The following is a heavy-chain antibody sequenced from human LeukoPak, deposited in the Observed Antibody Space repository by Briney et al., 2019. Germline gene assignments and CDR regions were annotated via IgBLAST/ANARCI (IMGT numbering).Heavy chain of an antibody. D-gene: IGHD3-16*01. CDR3: ATPMTTFYYMDV. CDR1: GFTFSSYE. J-gene: IGHJ6*03. V-gene: IGHV3-48*01. Sequence: GGSLRLSCAASGFTFSSYEMNWVRQAPGKGLEWVSYISSSSSSIYYADSVKGRFTISRDNSKNTLYLQMNSLRAEDTAVYYCATPMTTFYYMDVWGKGTTVTISS. CDR2: ISSSSSSI.